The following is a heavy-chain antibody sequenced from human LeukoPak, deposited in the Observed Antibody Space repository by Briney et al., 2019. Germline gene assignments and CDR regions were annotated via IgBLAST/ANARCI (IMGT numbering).Heavy chain of an antibody. CDR1: GYSISSGYY. D-gene: IGHD2-2*03. V-gene: IGHV4-38-2*01. J-gene: IGHJ5*02. Sequence: SETLSLTCAVSGYSISSGYYWGWIRQPPGNGLEWIGSIYHSGSTYYNPSLKSRVTISVDTSKNQFSLKLSSVTAADTAVYYCARSWISGPIQESVVWFDPWGQGTLVTVSS. CDR3: ARSWISGPIQESVVWFDP. CDR2: IYHSGST.